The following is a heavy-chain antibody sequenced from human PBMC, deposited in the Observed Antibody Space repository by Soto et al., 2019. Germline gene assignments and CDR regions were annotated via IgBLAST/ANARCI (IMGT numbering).Heavy chain of an antibody. J-gene: IGHJ5*02. V-gene: IGHV4-59*12. CDR1: GGSISSYY. Sequence: PSETLSLTCTVSGGSISSYYWSWIRQPPGKGLEWIGYIYYSGSTNYNPSLKSRVTISVDTSKNQFSLKLSSVTAADTAVYYCAREVKGDSSGYYYSWFDPWGQGTLVTVS. CDR2: IYYSGST. D-gene: IGHD3-22*01. CDR3: AREVKGDSSGYYYSWFDP.